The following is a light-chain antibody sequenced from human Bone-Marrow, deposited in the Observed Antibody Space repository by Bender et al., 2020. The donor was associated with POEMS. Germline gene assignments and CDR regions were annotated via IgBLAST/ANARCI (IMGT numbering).Light chain of an antibody. J-gene: IGLJ1*01. CDR1: SSDVGGYNY. CDR2: DVT. CDR3: CSYAGSSTFYV. Sequence: QSALTQPASVSGSPGQSITISCTGTSSDVGGYNYVSWYQQCPGKAPQLMIYDVTNRPSGVSNRFSGSKSGNTASLTISGLQAEDEADYYCCSYAGSSTFYVFGTGTKVTVL. V-gene: IGLV2-14*01.